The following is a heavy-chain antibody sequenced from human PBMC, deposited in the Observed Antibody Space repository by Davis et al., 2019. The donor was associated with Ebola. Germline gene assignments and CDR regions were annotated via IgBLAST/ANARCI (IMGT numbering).Heavy chain of an antibody. V-gene: IGHV4-59*12. CDR2: IYHSGST. CDR1: GGSISSYY. Sequence: MPSETLSLTCTVSGGSISSYYWSWIRQPPGKGLEWIGEIYHSGSTNYNPSLKSRVTISVDKSKNQFSLKLSSVTAADTAVYYCTTEYSSSSYFDYWGQGTLVTVSS. D-gene: IGHD6-6*01. CDR3: TTEYSSSSYFDY. J-gene: IGHJ4*02.